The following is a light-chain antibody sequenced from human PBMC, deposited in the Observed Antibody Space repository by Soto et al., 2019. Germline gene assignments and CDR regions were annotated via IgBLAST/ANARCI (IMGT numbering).Light chain of an antibody. Sequence: QSALTQPASVSGSPGQSITISCTGTSSDVGGYKFVSWYQQHPGKAPKLMIYEVSNRPSGVSSRFSGSKSGNTASLTISGLQAEGEADYYCGSYTGSIYVFGPGTKVTVL. V-gene: IGLV2-14*01. CDR3: GSYTGSIYV. CDR1: SSDVGGYKF. CDR2: EVS. J-gene: IGLJ1*01.